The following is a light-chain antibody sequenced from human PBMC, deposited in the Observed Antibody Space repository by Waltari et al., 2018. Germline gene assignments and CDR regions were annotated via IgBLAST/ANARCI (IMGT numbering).Light chain of an antibody. J-gene: IGKJ2*01. CDR2: LGS. CDR3: MQALQTPLT. Sequence: DVVMTQSPVSLPVTPGEPASISCRSSQSIQHVTGDNFLDWYLQKPGQPPHLLIYLGSNRASGVPDRFSGSGSGTDFTLKISRVEAEDVGVYYCMQALQTPLTFGQGTKLEIK. V-gene: IGKV2-28*01. CDR1: QSIQHVTGDNF.